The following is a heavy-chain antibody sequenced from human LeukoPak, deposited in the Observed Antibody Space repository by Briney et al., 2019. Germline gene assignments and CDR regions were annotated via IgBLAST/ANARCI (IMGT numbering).Heavy chain of an antibody. Sequence: SETLSLTCTVSGGSISSYYWSWLRQPPGKGLEWIGYIYYSGSTNYNPSLKSRVTISVDTSKNQFSLKLSSVTAADTAVYYCARREGYCSGGSCYQYYFDYRGQGTLVTVSS. CDR1: GGSISSYY. V-gene: IGHV4-59*08. CDR3: ARREGYCSGGSCYQYYFDY. D-gene: IGHD2-15*01. J-gene: IGHJ4*02. CDR2: IYYSGST.